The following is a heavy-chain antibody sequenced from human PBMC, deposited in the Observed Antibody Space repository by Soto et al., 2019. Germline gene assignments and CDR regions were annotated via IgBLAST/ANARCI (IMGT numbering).Heavy chain of an antibody. D-gene: IGHD2-21*02. CDR3: ARGAPIVVVTAAPEPFDY. J-gene: IGHJ4*02. V-gene: IGHV1-2*04. Sequence: QVQLVQSGAEVKKPGASVKVSCKASGYTFTGYYMHWVRQAPGQGLEWMGWINPNSGGTNYAQKFQGWVTMTRDTSISTAYMELSRLRSDDTAVYYCARGAPIVVVTAAPEPFDYWGQGTQVTVSS. CDR2: INPNSGGT. CDR1: GYTFTGYY.